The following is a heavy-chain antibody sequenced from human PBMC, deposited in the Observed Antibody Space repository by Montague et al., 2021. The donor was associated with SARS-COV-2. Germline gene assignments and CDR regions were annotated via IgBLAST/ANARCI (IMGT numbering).Heavy chain of an antibody. CDR3: ARLPYFYDSTHAFDI. CDR1: GFTFSSYSMN. Sequence: LRLSCAASGFTFSSYSMNWVRQAPGKGLEWIGNIFYSGSTYYNTSLKSRVTISVDTSKNQFSLRLSSVTAADTAVYYCARLPYFYDSTHAFDIWGQGTMVTVSS. V-gene: IGHV4-39*01. D-gene: IGHD3-22*01. J-gene: IGHJ3*02. CDR2: IFYSGST.